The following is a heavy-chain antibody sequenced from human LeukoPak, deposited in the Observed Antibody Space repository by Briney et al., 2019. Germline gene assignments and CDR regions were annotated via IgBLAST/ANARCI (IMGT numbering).Heavy chain of an antibody. J-gene: IGHJ4*02. CDR2: ISWNSGSI. Sequence: PGGSLRLSCAASGFTFDDYAMHWVRQAPGKGLEWVSGISWNSGSIGYADSVKGRFTISRDNAKNSLYLQMNSLRAEDTALYYCAKDIAAAGPLDYWGQGTLVTVSS. V-gene: IGHV3-9*01. D-gene: IGHD6-13*01. CDR1: GFTFDDYA. CDR3: AKDIAAAGPLDY.